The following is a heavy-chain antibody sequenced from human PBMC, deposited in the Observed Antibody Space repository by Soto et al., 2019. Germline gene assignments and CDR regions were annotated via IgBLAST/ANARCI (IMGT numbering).Heavy chain of an antibody. Sequence: LRLSCAASGFTFSSYWMSWVRQAPGKGLEWVANIKQDGSEKYYVDSVKGRFTISRDNAKNSLYLQMNSLRAEDTAVYYCASTATAMAPFDPWGQGTLVTVSS. D-gene: IGHD5-18*01. CDR2: IKQDGSEK. CDR1: GFTFSSYW. CDR3: ASTATAMAPFDP. V-gene: IGHV3-7*03. J-gene: IGHJ5*02.